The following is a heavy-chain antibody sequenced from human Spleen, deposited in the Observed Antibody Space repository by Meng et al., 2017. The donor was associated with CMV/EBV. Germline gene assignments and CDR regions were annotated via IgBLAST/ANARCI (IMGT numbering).Heavy chain of an antibody. J-gene: IGHJ4*02. CDR2: INSDGSST. D-gene: IGHD5-18*01. CDR1: GFTFSRYG. CDR3: ARGMVGYNYGRPFYYFDY. Sequence: GESLKISCAASGFTFSRYGMHWVRQAPGKGLVWVSRINSDGSSTSYADSVKGRFTISRDNAKNTLYLQMKSLRAEDTAVYYCARGMVGYNYGRPFYYFDYWGQGTLVTVSS. V-gene: IGHV3-74*01.